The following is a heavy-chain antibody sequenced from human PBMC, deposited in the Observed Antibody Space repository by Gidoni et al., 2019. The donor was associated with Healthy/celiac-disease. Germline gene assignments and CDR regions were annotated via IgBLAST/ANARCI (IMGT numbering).Heavy chain of an antibody. CDR3: AREINYGDTSDY. J-gene: IGHJ4*02. CDR1: GGTFSSYA. D-gene: IGHD4-17*01. CDR2: IIPILGIA. Sequence: QVQLVQSGAEVKKPGSSVKVSCKASGGTFSSYAISWVRQAPGQGLEWMGRIIPILGIANYAQKFQGRVTITADKSTSTAYMELSSLRSEDTAVYYCAREINYGDTSDYWGQGTLVTVSS. V-gene: IGHV1-69*09.